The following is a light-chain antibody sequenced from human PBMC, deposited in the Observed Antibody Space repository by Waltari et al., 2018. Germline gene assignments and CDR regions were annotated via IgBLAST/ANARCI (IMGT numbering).Light chain of an antibody. CDR2: KAS. V-gene: IGKV1-5*03. Sequence: DIQMTQSPSTLSASVGDRVTITCRASQSISNYLAWYQQKPGKAPKRLIYKASTLETGVPSRFSGSGSGTEFTLTISSLQPDDFATYYCQEYNIYSRTFGQGTKVDIK. J-gene: IGKJ1*01. CDR1: QSISNY. CDR3: QEYNIYSRT.